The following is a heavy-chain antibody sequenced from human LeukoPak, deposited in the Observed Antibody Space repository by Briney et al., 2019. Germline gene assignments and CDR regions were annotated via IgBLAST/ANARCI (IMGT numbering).Heavy chain of an antibody. Sequence: GGSLRLSCAASGFTFSSYAMNWVRQAPGKGLEWISAISGSGGSTYYADSVKGRFTISRDNAKNSLYLQMNSLRAEDTAVYYCAREAVNWNYGWYFDYWGXXTLXTVSS. CDR3: AREAVNWNYGWYFDY. CDR1: GFTFSSYA. CDR2: ISGSGGST. J-gene: IGHJ4*01. D-gene: IGHD1-7*01. V-gene: IGHV3-23*01.